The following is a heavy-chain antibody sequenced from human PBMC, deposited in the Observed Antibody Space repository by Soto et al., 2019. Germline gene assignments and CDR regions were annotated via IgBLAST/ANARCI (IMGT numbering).Heavy chain of an antibody. V-gene: IGHV4-34*01. Sequence: QVQLQQWGAGLLKPSETLSLTCAVYGGSFSGYYWSWIRQPPGKGLEWIGEINHSGSTNYNPSLKSRVTISVDKSKNQFSLKLGSVTASDTAVYYCARGGGRITTMVRGVISAWGQGTLVTVSS. J-gene: IGHJ4*02. CDR3: ARGGGRITTMVRGVISA. CDR1: GGSFSGYY. CDR2: INHSGST. D-gene: IGHD3-10*01.